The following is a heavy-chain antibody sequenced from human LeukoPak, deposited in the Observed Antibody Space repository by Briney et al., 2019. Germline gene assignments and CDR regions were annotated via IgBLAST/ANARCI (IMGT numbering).Heavy chain of an antibody. D-gene: IGHD3-16*01. CDR2: INHSGST. Sequence: SETLSLTCAVYGGSFRGYYWSWIRQPPGKGLEWIGEINHSGSTNYNPSLKSRVTISVDTSKNQFSLKLSSVTAADTAVYYCARGVGGASGYYYYGMDVWGQGTTVTVSS. V-gene: IGHV4-34*01. CDR3: ARGVGGASGYYYYGMDV. J-gene: IGHJ6*02. CDR1: GGSFRGYY.